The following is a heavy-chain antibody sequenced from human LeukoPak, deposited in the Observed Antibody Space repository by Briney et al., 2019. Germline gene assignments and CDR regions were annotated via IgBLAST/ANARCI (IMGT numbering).Heavy chain of an antibody. V-gene: IGHV1-2*02. CDR2: XNPXSGGT. D-gene: IGHD6-19*01. Sequence: ASVKVSCKASGYTXTGYYMXWVXXAPGXXLEWMGXXNPXSGGTNYAQKFXGRVTMTRDTSISTAYMELSRLRSDDTAVYYCATLLTSGYSSGWSAFDYWGQGTLVTVSS. CDR1: GYTXTGYY. J-gene: IGHJ4*02. CDR3: ATLLTSGYSSGWSAFDY.